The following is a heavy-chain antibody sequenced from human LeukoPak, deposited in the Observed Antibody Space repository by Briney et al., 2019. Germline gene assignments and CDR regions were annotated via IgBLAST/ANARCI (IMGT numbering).Heavy chain of an antibody. V-gene: IGHV4-34*01. D-gene: IGHD2-2*01. J-gene: IGHJ5*02. CDR1: GGSFSGYY. CDR2: INHSGST. CDR3: ASSFIVVVPAATSHYNWFDP. Sequence: SETLSLTCAVYGGSFSGYYWSWIRQPPGKGLEWIGEINHSGSTNYNPSLKSRVTISVDTSKNQFSLKLSSVTAADTAVYYCASSFIVVVPAATSHYNWFDPWGQGTLVTVSS.